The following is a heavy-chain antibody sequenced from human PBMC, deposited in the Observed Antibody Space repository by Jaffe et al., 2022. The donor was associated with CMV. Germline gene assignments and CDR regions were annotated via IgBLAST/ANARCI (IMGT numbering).Heavy chain of an antibody. D-gene: IGHD3-3*01. CDR1: GFTFRNFG. J-gene: IGHJ6*02. CDR2: IWYDGSKK. V-gene: IGHV3-33*01. CDR3: AREGISTLLGGMDV. Sequence: QVQLVESGGGVVQPGRSLRLSCVASGFTFRNFGMHWVRQAPGKGLEWVAVIWYDGSKKQYADSVEGRFTISRDDSKNTVYLQMSSLRVEDTAVYYCAREGISTLLGGMDVWGQGTTVTVSS.